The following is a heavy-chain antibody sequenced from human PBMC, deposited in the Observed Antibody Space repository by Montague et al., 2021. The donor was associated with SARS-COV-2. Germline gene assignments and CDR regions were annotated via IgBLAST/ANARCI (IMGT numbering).Heavy chain of an antibody. Sequence: SLRLSCAASGFTVSSNYMSWVRQAPGKGLEWVSVIYTGGSTYYADSVEGRFTISSDNSKNTLYLQMNSLRAEDAAVYYCARDLDYYGMDVWGQGTTVTVSS. CDR3: ARDLDYYGMDV. CDR2: IYTGGST. V-gene: IGHV3-53*01. CDR1: GFTVSSNY. J-gene: IGHJ6*02.